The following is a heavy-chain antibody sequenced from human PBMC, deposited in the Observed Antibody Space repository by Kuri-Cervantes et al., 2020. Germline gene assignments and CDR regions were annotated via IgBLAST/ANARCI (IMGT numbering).Heavy chain of an antibody. CDR1: GLTVSSNY. J-gene: IGHJ4*02. CDR2: ISSSSSYI. V-gene: IGHV3-21*04. D-gene: IGHD2-2*01. Sequence: GESLKISCAASGLTVSSNYMSWVRQAPGKGLEWVSSISSSSSYIYYADSVKGRFTISRDNAKNSLYLQMNSLRAEDTALYYCAKDLLPSSLYYFDYWGQGTLVTVSS. CDR3: AKDLLPSSLYYFDY.